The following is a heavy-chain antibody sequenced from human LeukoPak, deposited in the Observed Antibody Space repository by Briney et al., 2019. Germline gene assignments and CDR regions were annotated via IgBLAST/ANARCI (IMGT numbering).Heavy chain of an antibody. V-gene: IGHV3-53*01. J-gene: IGHJ4*02. D-gene: IGHD3-22*01. CDR1: GFTVSSVY. CDR3: ARGQPYYYDSRGYSVPHD. Sequence: GGSLRLSCAASGFTVSSVYMSWVRQAPGKGLEWVSLIYNAGTTYYAASVKGRFIISRDNSKNTLYLQMNSLRAEDTAVYYCARGQPYYYDSRGYSVPHDWGQGTLVTVSS. CDR2: IYNAGTT.